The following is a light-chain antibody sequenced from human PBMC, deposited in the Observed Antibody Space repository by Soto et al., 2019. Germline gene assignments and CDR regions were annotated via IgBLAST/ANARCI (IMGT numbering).Light chain of an antibody. Sequence: DIQMTQSPSSLSASVGDRVTIACRASQNISVFLNWYQHKAGKAPKLLIYTASSLESGVPSRISGGGSGTELTLPFTSFQPDDFPIYSCNQIYGPLFTSGPGTKLVI. CDR2: TAS. CDR3: NQIYGPLFT. J-gene: IGKJ3*01. CDR1: QNISVF. V-gene: IGKV1-39*01.